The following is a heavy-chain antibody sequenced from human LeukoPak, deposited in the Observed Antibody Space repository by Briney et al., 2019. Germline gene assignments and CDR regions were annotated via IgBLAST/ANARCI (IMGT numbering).Heavy chain of an antibody. CDR3: AKWQGRDCSITSCPPSY. CDR1: GFTFSSYA. CDR2: ISGSGGST. D-gene: IGHD2-2*01. V-gene: IGHV3-23*01. Sequence: GGSLRLSCAASGFTFSSYAMSWVRQAPGKGLEWVSPISGSGGSTYYADSVKGRFTISRDNSKNTLYLQMNSLRAEDTAVYYCAKWQGRDCSITSCPPSYWGQGTLVTVSS. J-gene: IGHJ4*02.